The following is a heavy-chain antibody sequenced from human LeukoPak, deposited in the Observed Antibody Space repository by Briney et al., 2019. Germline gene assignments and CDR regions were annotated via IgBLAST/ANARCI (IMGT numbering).Heavy chain of an antibody. Sequence: ASVKVSCKASGNTFTNYGFSWVRQAPGQGLEWMGWISAYNGNTNYTQKLQGRVTMTTDAPTSTACMELRSLRSDDTAVYYCARGAREQQPDYYYGLDVWGQGTTVTVSS. J-gene: IGHJ6*02. D-gene: IGHD6-13*01. CDR1: GNTFTNYG. CDR3: ARGAREQQPDYYYGLDV. V-gene: IGHV1-18*01. CDR2: ISAYNGNT.